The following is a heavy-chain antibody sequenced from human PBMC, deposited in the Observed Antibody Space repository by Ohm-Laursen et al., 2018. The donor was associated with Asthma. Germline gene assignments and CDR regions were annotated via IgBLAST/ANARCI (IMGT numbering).Heavy chain of an antibody. D-gene: IGHD6-19*01. Sequence: GASVKVSCKASGYTFTGYYMHWVRQAPGQGLEWMGRINPNSGGTNYAQKFQGRVTMTRDTSISTAYMELSRLRSDDTAVYYCARDWNVISLYSSGWFALWGQGTLVTVSS. CDR3: ARDWNVISLYSSGWFAL. J-gene: IGHJ5*02. V-gene: IGHV1-2*06. CDR2: INPNSGGT. CDR1: GYTFTGYY.